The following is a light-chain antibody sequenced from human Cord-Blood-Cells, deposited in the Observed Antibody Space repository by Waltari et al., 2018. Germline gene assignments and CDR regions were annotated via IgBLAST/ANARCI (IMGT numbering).Light chain of an antibody. CDR2: DAS. V-gene: IGKV3-11*01. CDR1: QSVSSS. CDR3: QQRSNWPPRLT. J-gene: IGKJ4*01. Sequence: EIVLTPSQATLSLSPGERATLSCRASQSVSSSLAWYHQQPGQAPRLLIDDASNRATGIPARFSGSGSGTDFTLTISSLEPEDFAVYYCQQRSNWPPRLTFGGGTKVEIK.